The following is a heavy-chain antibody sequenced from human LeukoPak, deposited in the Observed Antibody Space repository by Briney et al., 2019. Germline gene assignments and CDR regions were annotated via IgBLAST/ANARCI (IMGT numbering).Heavy chain of an antibody. J-gene: IGHJ3*02. CDR3: ARVKPNYYDSSAYGTFDI. D-gene: IGHD3-22*01. Sequence: SETLSLTCTVSGGSISSDYWSWIRQPPGKGLEWIGYIYYSGRTYYNPSLKSRITISVDTSKNQFSLKLSSVTAADTAVYYCARVKPNYYDSSAYGTFDIWGQGTMVTVSS. CDR2: IYYSGRT. V-gene: IGHV4-59*01. CDR1: GGSISSDY.